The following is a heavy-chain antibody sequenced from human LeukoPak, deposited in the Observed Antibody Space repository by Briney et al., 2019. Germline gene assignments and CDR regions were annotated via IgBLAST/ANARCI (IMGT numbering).Heavy chain of an antibody. CDR2: IYTSGST. CDR3: ARDSIVVAPAAISMHYYYYGMDV. D-gene: IGHD2-2*01. J-gene: IGHJ6*02. CDR1: GGSISSYY. V-gene: IGHV4-4*07. Sequence: SETLSLTCTVSGGSISSYYWSWIRQPAGRGLEWIGRIYTSGSTNYNPSLKSRVTMSVDTSKNQFSLKLSSVTAADTAVYYCARDSIVVAPAAISMHYYYYGMDVWGQGTTVTVSS.